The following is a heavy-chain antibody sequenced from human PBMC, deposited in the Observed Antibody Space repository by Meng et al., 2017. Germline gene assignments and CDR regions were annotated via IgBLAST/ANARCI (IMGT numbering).Heavy chain of an antibody. D-gene: IGHD4-23*01. CDR1: GFTFSDYY. J-gene: IGHJ5*01. Sequence: QVQLVESGGGLVKPGGSLRLSCAASGFTFSDYYMSWIRQAPGKGLECLSYISSSGATRYYADSVKGRFTISRDNARKLLYLQMNYLRPEDTAVYYCARSIPVTTPWFDSWGQGTLVTVSS. CDR2: ISSSGATR. V-gene: IGHV3-11*01. CDR3: ARSIPVTTPWFDS.